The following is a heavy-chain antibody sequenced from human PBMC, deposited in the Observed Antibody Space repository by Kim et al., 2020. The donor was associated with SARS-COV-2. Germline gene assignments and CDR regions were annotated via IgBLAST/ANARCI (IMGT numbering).Heavy chain of an antibody. V-gene: IGHV4-31*03. D-gene: IGHD6-13*01. CDR2: IHFSGTT. CDR3: ARDSFSRAAGSYWYFDL. Sequence: SETLSLTCTVSGASISSGYDYWSWIRQLPGKGLEWIGYIHFSGTTYYNPSLKSRVAISMDASTNQFSLKLNSVTAADTAVYYCARDSFSRAAGSYWYFDLWGRGTLVTVSS. J-gene: IGHJ2*01. CDR1: GASISSGYDY.